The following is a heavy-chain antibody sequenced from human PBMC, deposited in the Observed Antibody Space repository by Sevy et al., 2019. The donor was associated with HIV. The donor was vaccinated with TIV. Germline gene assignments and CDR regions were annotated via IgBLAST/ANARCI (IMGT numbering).Heavy chain of an antibody. J-gene: IGHJ4*02. D-gene: IGHD3-10*01. V-gene: IGHV3-7*01. Sequence: GGSLRLSCAAYGFNFSTYWMSWVRQAPGKGLEWVANIKQDGSETHYVDSVKGRFSISRDNAKNSVFLQMNSLRAEDTAVYYCARHKLLWFGEATPTFDYWGQGPLVTVSS. CDR1: GFNFSTYW. CDR3: ARHKLLWFGEATPTFDY. CDR2: IKQDGSET.